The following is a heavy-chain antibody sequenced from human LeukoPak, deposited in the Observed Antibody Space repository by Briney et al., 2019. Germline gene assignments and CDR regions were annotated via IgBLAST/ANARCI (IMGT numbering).Heavy chain of an antibody. Sequence: GGSLRLSCAASGFTFSSYAMSWVRQAPGKGLEWVSAIGGNGATYYAESVKGRFTISRDTSRNTLYLQMHSPRPEDTAVYNCARHSSQGTFDSWGQGTLVTVSS. V-gene: IGHV3-23*01. CDR2: IGGNGAT. CDR3: ARHSSQGTFDS. CDR1: GFTFSSYA. J-gene: IGHJ4*02. D-gene: IGHD1-1*01.